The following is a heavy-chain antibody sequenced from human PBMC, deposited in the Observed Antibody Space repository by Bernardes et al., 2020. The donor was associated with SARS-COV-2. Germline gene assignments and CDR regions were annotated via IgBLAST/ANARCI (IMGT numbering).Heavy chain of an antibody. CDR2: IWYDGGSK. J-gene: IGHJ6*02. CDR1: GFTFSSYG. D-gene: IGHD5-18*01. V-gene: IGHV3-33*01. Sequence: GGSLRLSCAASGFTFSSYGMHWVRQAPGKGLEWVAVIWYDGGSKYYGDSVKGRFTITRDNGKNILYLEMNSLRAEDTAVYNCARERGWGRGYSNGDNLYFYGMDVWGQGTTVTVSS. CDR3: ARERGWGRGYSNGDNLYFYGMDV.